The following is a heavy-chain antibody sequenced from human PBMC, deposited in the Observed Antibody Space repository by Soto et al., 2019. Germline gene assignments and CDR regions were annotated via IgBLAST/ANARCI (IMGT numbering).Heavy chain of an antibody. CDR2: VHESGST. CDR3: ARGTLALITSFFDY. CDR1: GEAISSYY. D-gene: IGHD1-20*01. J-gene: IGHJ4*02. V-gene: IGHV4-59*03. Sequence: PSETLSLTCSVSGEAISSYYWCWIRQTPGRGLEWIGCVHESGSTDHNPSLRGRVIISLHTSKSQFSLSLRSATAADTATYYCARGTLALITSFFDYWGEGIPVTVSS.